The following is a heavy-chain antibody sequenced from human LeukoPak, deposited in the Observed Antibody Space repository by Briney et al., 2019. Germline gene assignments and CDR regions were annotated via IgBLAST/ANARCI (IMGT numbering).Heavy chain of an antibody. CDR1: GFIFSSYA. J-gene: IGHJ6*03. V-gene: IGHV3-23*01. CDR2: VSAGGGT. D-gene: IGHD1-26*01. Sequence: GGSLRLSCAASGFIFSSYAMSWVRQAPGKGLEWVSAVSAGGGTHHADSVKGRFTISRDNSKDTLYLQMNSLRAEGTAVYYCAKSGGGSGYYYMDVWGKGTTVTVSS. CDR3: AKSGGGSGYYYMDV.